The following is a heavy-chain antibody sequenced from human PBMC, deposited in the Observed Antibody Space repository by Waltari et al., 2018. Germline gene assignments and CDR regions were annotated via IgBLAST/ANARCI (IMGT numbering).Heavy chain of an antibody. CDR1: GYSISSGYY. CDR2: IYHSGGT. Sequence: QVQLQESGPGLVKPSETLSLTCAVSGYSISSGYYWGWIRQPPGKGLEWIGSIYHSGGTYYNPSLKSRVSISVDTSKNQLSLKLSSVTAADTAVYYCARRESDYDSGSYNYFAYWGQGTLVTVSS. CDR3: ARRESDYDSGSYNYFAY. V-gene: IGHV4-38-2*01. J-gene: IGHJ4*02. D-gene: IGHD3-10*01.